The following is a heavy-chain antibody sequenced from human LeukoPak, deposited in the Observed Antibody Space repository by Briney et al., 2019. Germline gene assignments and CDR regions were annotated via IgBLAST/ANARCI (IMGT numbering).Heavy chain of an antibody. CDR3: ASWPVDDGSGSKTDY. J-gene: IGHJ4*02. Sequence: GGSLRLSCVASGFTFSSYWMHWVRQAPGKGLVWVSRINSDGSTTTYADSVRGRFTISRDNAKHTLYLQMNSLRAEDTAVYYCASWPVDDGSGSKTDYWGQGTLVTVSS. CDR1: GFTFSSYW. CDR2: INSDGSTT. D-gene: IGHD3-10*01. V-gene: IGHV3-74*01.